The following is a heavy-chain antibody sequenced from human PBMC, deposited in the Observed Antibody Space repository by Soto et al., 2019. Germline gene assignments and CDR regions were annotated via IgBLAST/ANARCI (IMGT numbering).Heavy chain of an antibody. CDR2: IYHDGST. J-gene: IGHJ5*02. D-gene: IGHD3-3*01. CDR3: AREGGVLRLSNWLDP. V-gene: IGHV4-61*01. Sequence: SETLSLTCTVSGDSVTSDSYYWSWIRQPPGKGLEWIGYIYHDGSTSYNPSLQSRVTMSINTSKNQFSLKLSSVTAADTAIYYCAREGGVLRLSNWLDPWGQGTLVTVS. CDR1: GDSVTSDSYY.